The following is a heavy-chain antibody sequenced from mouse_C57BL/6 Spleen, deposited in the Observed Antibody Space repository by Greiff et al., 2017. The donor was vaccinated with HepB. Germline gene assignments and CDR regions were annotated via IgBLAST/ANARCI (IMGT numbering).Heavy chain of an antibody. Sequence: VKLMESGAELARPGASVKLSCKASGYTFTSYGISWVKQRTGQGLEWIGEIYPRSGNTYYNEKFKGKATLTADKSSSTAYMELRSLTSEDSAVYFCASGNDYAMDYWGQGTSVTVSS. J-gene: IGHJ4*01. V-gene: IGHV1-81*01. CDR1: GYTFTSYG. CDR2: IYPRSGNT. CDR3: ASGNDYAMDY. D-gene: IGHD4-1*01.